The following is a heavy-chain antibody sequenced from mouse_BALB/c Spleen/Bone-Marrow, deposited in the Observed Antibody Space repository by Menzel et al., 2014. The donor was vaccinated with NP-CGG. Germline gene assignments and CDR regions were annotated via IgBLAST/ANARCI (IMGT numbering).Heavy chain of an antibody. D-gene: IGHD4-1*01. CDR2: INPSNGGP. J-gene: IGHJ3*01. CDR3: TRARPGGFAY. Sequence: VHLVESGAELVKPGASVKLSCKASGYTFTNYYMYWVKQRPGQGLEWIGEINPSNGGPNFNEKFKSKATLTVDKSSSTAYMQLSSLTSEDSAVYYCTRARPGGFAYWVQGTLVTVSA. CDR1: GYTFTNYY. V-gene: IGHV1S81*02.